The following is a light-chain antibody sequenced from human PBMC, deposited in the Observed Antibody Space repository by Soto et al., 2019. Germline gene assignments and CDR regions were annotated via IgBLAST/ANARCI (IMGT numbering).Light chain of an antibody. CDR2: DCN. V-gene: IGLV1-51*01. J-gene: IGLJ2*01. CDR3: GTWDNSLSAVV. CDR1: SSNIGNNY. Sequence: QSVLTQPPSVSAAPGQKVTISCSGSSSNIGNNYVSWYQQLPGTAPKLLIYDCNKRPSGIPDRFSGSKSGTSATLGITGLQTGDEADYYCGTWDNSLSAVVFGGGTKLTVL.